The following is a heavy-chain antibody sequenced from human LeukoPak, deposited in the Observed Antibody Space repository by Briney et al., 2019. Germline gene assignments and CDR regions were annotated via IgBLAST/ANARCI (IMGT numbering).Heavy chain of an antibody. CDR2: INPNSGGT. V-gene: IGHV1-2*02. CDR3: ARERTMVRGVIGGCWFDP. Sequence: ASVKVSCKASGYTFTGYYMHWVRQAPGQGLEWMGWINPNSGGTNYAQKFQGRVTMTRDTSISTAYLELSRLRSDDTAVYYCARERTMVRGVIGGCWFDPWGQGTLVTVSS. D-gene: IGHD3-10*01. J-gene: IGHJ5*02. CDR1: GYTFTGYY.